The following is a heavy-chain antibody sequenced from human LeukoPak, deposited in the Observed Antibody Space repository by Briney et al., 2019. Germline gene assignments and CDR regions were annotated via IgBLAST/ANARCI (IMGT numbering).Heavy chain of an antibody. CDR3: ARGPHYDSSGYYSHDFDY. Sequence: GESLKISCKGFGYSFSGYWITWVRQMPGKGLEWMGRIDPSDSYANYNPSFQGHVTISADKSISTAYLQWSSLKASDTAVYYCARGPHYDSSGYYSHDFDYWGQGTLVTVSS. CDR1: GYSFSGYW. CDR2: IDPSDSYA. D-gene: IGHD3-22*01. V-gene: IGHV5-10-1*01. J-gene: IGHJ4*02.